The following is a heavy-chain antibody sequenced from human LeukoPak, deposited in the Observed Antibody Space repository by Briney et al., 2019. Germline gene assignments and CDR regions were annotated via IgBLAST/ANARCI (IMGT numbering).Heavy chain of an antibody. V-gene: IGHV3-21*04. CDR3: AREGGDCSSTSRYGYYRTFAY. CDR2: INRSSCYI. CDR1: RFTYISYS. J-gene: IGHJ4*02. Sequence: GWSVSLSRLYSRFTYISYSMNWLRQPPGKGLEWVSSINRSSCYIYYADSVKGRFPISRDNVKNPVHLEVNSLDAEDTAVYFLAREGGDCSSTSRYGYYRTFAYWGQGTLVTVSS. D-gene: IGHD2-2*01.